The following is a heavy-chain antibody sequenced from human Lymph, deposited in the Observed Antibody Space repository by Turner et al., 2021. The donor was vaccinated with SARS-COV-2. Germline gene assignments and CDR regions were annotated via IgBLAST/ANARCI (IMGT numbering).Heavy chain of an antibody. CDR1: GFTFSSYA. V-gene: IGHV3-30*04. CDR2: ISYDGRNK. CDR3: ARGDYYGSGSFPGKTFDY. J-gene: IGHJ4*02. Sequence: QVQLVESGGGVVQPGRSLRLSCAASGFTFSSYAMYWVRQAPGKGLEWVAVISYDGRNKYYADSVKGRFTISRDNSKNTLYLQMNSLRAEDTAVYYCARGDYYGSGSFPGKTFDYWGQGTLVTVSS. D-gene: IGHD3-10*01.